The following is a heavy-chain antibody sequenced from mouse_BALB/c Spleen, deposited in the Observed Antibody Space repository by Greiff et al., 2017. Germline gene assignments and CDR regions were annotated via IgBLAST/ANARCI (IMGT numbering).Heavy chain of an antibody. CDR1: GYTFTSYT. V-gene: IGHV1-4*02. CDR3: ARSGWDGG. D-gene: IGHD4-1*01. Sequence: LVESAAELARPGASVKMSCKVSGYTFTSYTMHWVKQRPGQGLEWIGYINPSSGYTEYNQKFKDKTTLTADKSSSTAYMQLSSLTSEDSAVYYCARSGWDGGWGQGTSVTVSS. J-gene: IGHJ4*01. CDR2: INPSSGYT.